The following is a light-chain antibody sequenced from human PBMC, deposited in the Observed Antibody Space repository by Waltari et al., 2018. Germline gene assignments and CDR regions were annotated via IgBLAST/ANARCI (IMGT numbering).Light chain of an antibody. V-gene: IGKV3-15*01. J-gene: IGKJ2*01. CDR3: QQYNLWPPYT. Sequence: EIVMTQSPATPSVSPGERATLSCRASQSVSSNLAWYQQKRCHATRLLIYGASTRANGNTGRFSGSGSGTELTLTISSLQSEDFAVYYCQQYNLWPPYTFGQGTKLEIK. CDR2: GAS. CDR1: QSVSSN.